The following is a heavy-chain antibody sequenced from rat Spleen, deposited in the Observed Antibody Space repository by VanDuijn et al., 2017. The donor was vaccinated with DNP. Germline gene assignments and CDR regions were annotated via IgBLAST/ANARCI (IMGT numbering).Heavy chain of an antibody. V-gene: IGHV2-32*01. J-gene: IGHJ2*01. Sequence: QVQLKASGPGLVQPSQTLSLACTVSGFSLTNHHVHWVRQPSGKGLEWMGVVWIDGSTSYSSTLRSRLSITRDTSKGQVFLTMNSLQPEDTATYYCARDGRWDYLDYWCQGVMVTVSS. CDR3: ARDGRWDYLDY. CDR2: VWIDGST. CDR1: GFSLTNHH.